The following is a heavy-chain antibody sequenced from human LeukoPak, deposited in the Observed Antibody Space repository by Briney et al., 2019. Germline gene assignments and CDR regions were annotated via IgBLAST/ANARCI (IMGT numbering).Heavy chain of an antibody. J-gene: IGHJ3*02. CDR2: IYYSGST. V-gene: IGHV4-39*01. D-gene: IGHD3-10*01. CDR1: GGSISSSSYY. Sequence: SETLSLTCTVSGGSISSSSYYWGWIRQPPGKGLEWIGSIYYSGSTYYNPSLKSRVTISVDTSKNQFSLKLSSVTAADTAVYYCARLLPCSTSCYRDYYGSGSYYKSAFDIWGQGTMVTVSS. CDR3: ARLLPCSTSCYRDYYGSGSYYKSAFDI.